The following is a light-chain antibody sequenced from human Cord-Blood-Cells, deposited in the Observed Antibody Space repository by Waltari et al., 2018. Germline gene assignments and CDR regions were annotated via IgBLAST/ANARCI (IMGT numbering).Light chain of an antibody. J-gene: IGLJ3*02. V-gene: IGLV6-57*01. CDR3: QSYDSSNQV. CDR1: SGRIASNY. CDR2: EDN. Sequence: NFMLTQPHSVSESPGKTVTISCTRSSGRIASNYVQWYQQRPGSSPTTVIYEDNQRPSGVPDRFSGSIDSSSNSASLTIYGLKTEDEVDYYCQSYDSSNQVFGGGTKLTVL.